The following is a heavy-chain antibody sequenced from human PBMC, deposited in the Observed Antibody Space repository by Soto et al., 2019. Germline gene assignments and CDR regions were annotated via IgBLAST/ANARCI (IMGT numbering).Heavy chain of an antibody. CDR3: ARDRYYYDSSYGMDV. J-gene: IGHJ6*02. Sequence: QVQLVESGGGVVQPGRSLRLSCAASGFTFSSYGMHWVRQAPGKGLEWVAVIWYDGSNKYYADSVKGRFTISRDNSKNTLYLQMNSLRAEDTAVYYCARDRYYYDSSYGMDVWGQGTTVTVSS. V-gene: IGHV3-33*01. CDR1: GFTFSSYG. CDR2: IWYDGSNK. D-gene: IGHD3-22*01.